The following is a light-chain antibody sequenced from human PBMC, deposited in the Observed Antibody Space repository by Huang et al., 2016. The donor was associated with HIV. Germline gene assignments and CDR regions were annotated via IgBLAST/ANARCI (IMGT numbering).Light chain of an antibody. CDR1: ENVVNS. V-gene: IGKV1-39*01. CDR3: QQSHSSPHT. Sequence: DIQMTQSPSSPSASVGDRVTITCRASENVVNSLNWYQQKPGAAPALVIYGASNLETGVPSRFSGGGSGTDCTLTITNLRPEDFATYYCQQSHSSPHTFGQGTKLE. CDR2: GAS. J-gene: IGKJ2*01.